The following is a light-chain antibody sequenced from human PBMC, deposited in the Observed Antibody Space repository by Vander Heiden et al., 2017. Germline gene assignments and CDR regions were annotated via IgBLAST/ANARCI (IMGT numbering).Light chain of an antibody. CDR1: SRDVGGYHN. CDR2: DVS. CDR3: NSYTSSSTLV. J-gene: IGLJ2*01. V-gene: IGLV2-14*03. Sequence: QSAVTPTASVSGSPRKSLPLSCTGTSRDVGGYHNVSWFQQDPGTAHQLMFYDVSNRSSVVSNLFSGSKSSNTASLTISGLQAEDEADYYCNSYTSSSTLVFGGGTKLTVL.